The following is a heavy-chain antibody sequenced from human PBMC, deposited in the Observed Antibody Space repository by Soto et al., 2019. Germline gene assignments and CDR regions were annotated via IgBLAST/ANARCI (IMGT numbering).Heavy chain of an antibody. CDR1: GFTFSSYG. CDR3: ARGFVDKYSSGWYPDY. Sequence: GGSLRLSCAASGFTFSSYGMHWVRQAPGKGLEWVAVIWYDGSNKYYADSVKGRFTISRDNSKNTLYLQMNSLRAEDTAVYYCARGFVDKYSSGWYPDYWGQGTLVTVSS. V-gene: IGHV3-33*01. D-gene: IGHD6-19*01. J-gene: IGHJ4*02. CDR2: IWYDGSNK.